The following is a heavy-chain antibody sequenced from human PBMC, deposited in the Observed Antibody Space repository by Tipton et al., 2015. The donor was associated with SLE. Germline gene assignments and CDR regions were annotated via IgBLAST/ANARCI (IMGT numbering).Heavy chain of an antibody. Sequence: TLSLTCTVSGGSISSSSYYWGWIRQPPGKGLEWIGSIYYSGSTYYNPSLKSRVTISLDTSKNQFSLKLSSVTAADTAVYYCARRFTNAGYFDFWGQGTLVTVSS. CDR2: IYYSGST. D-gene: IGHD3-10*01. CDR1: GGSISSSSYY. V-gene: IGHV4-39*07. CDR3: ARRFTNAGYFDF. J-gene: IGHJ4*02.